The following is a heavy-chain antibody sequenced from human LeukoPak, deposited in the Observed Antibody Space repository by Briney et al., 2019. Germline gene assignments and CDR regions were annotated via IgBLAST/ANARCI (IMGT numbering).Heavy chain of an antibody. Sequence: PGGSLRLSCAASGFTVSSDYMSWVRQAPGKGLEWVSTISGSGDTTYYADSVKGRFTISRDNLKNTLYVQMNSLRVEDTAVYYCAKGHSAHGTGFDYWGQGTLVIVSS. D-gene: IGHD1-1*01. J-gene: IGHJ4*02. CDR2: ISGSGDTT. CDR1: GFTVSSDY. V-gene: IGHV3-23*01. CDR3: AKGHSAHGTGFDY.